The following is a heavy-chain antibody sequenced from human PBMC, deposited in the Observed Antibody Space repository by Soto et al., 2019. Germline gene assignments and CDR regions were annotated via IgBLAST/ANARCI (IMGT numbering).Heavy chain of an antibody. Sequence: LRLSCAASGFTFSDYYMSWIRQAPGKGLEWVSYISSSGSTIYYADSVKGRFTISRDNAKNSLYLQMNSLRAEDTAVYYCASIPPDIVVVPYAFDIWGQGTMVTVSS. D-gene: IGHD2-2*01. CDR1: GFTFSDYY. J-gene: IGHJ3*02. CDR3: ASIPPDIVVVPYAFDI. CDR2: ISSSGSTI. V-gene: IGHV3-11*01.